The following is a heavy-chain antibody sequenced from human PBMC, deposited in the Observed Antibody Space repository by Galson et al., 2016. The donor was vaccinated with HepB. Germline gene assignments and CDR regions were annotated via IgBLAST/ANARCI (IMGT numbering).Heavy chain of an antibody. J-gene: IGHJ5*02. CDR3: AKEGAWFGVDWFDP. CDR1: GFTFRTYS. D-gene: IGHD3-10*01. Sequence: SLRLSCAASGFTFRTYSMTWVRQAPGKGLEWVSGISGRGGRTYYANSVKGRFTISRDASKNTLYLQMTSLRVDDTAIYYCAKEGAWFGVDWFDPWGQGALVTV. CDR2: ISGRGGRT. V-gene: IGHV3-23*01.